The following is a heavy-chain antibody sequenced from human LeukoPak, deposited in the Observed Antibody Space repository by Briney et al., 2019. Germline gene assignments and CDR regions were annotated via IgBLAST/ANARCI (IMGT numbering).Heavy chain of an antibody. CDR2: INSDGSTT. D-gene: IGHD1-1*01. J-gene: IGHJ4*02. Sequence: PGGSLRLSCAASGFTFSSYWMHWVRQGPGKGLVWVSRINSDGSTTIYADSVKGRFTISRDNAKNSLYLQMNSLRAEDTAVYYCARDQGTFGYWGQGTLVTVSS. CDR1: GFTFSSYW. CDR3: ARDQGTFGY. V-gene: IGHV3-74*01.